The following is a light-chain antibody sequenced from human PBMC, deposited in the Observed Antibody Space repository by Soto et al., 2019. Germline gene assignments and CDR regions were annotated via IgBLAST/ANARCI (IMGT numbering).Light chain of an antibody. CDR3: QQYNNWPPYT. J-gene: IGKJ2*01. CDR1: QSVGSN. CDR2: GAS. V-gene: IGKV3-15*01. Sequence: EIVMTQSPATLSVSPGERATVSCRASQSVGSNLAWYQQKPGQAPRLLIYGASTRATGIPARFTGSGSGTEFTLTISSLQSEDSALYYCQQYNNWPPYTFGQGTNLDIK.